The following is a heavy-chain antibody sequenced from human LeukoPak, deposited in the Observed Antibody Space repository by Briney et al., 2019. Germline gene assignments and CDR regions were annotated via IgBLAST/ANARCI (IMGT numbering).Heavy chain of an antibody. CDR3: ATAITIADEYFDL. J-gene: IGHJ2*01. V-gene: IGHV3-9*03. CDR2: ISWDGGNT. Sequence: GGSLRLSCAASGFSFRDYAMHWVRQAPGKGLEWVSGISWDGGNTGYADSVKGRFSISRDNAKNSLYLQMNSLSAEDMAFYYCATAITIADEYFDLWGRGTLVTVSS. CDR1: GFSFRDYA. D-gene: IGHD1-14*01.